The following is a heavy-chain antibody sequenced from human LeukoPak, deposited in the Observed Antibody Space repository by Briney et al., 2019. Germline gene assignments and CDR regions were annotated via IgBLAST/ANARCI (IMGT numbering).Heavy chain of an antibody. Sequence: GSSVKVSCKASGGTFSSYAISWVRQAPGQGLEWMGGIIPIFGTANYAQKFQGRVTITTDESTSTAYMELSSLRSEDTAVYYCASMTVDSGYDSSFRSFDYWGQGTLVTVSS. CDR2: IIPIFGTA. V-gene: IGHV1-69*05. CDR3: ASMTVDSGYDSSFRSFDY. J-gene: IGHJ4*02. D-gene: IGHD5-12*01. CDR1: GGTFSSYA.